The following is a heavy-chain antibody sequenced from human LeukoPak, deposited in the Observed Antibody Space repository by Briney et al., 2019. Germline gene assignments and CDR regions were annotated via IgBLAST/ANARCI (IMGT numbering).Heavy chain of an antibody. CDR2: INAGNGNT. CDR1: GYTFTIYA. D-gene: IGHD3-3*01. V-gene: IGHV1-3*01. CDR3: ATPTFGVVGGVGDDAFDI. J-gene: IGHJ3*02. Sequence: ASVNVSFTASGYTFTIYAMHWVRQAPGQRLEWMGWINAGNGNTKYSQKFQGRVTITRDTSASTAYMELSSLRSEDTAVYYCATPTFGVVGGVGDDAFDIWGQGTMVTVSS.